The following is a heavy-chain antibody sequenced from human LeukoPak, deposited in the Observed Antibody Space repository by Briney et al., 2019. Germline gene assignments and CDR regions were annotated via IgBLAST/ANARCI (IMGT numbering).Heavy chain of an antibody. CDR1: GFTFSSYA. CDR3: ARQDYDILTRGYYFDY. D-gene: IGHD3-9*01. Sequence: PGGSLRLSCAASGFTFSSYAMSWVRQPPGKGLEWIGSIYYSGSTYYNPSLKSRVTISVDTSKNQFSLKLSSVTAADTAVYYCARQDYDILTRGYYFDYWGQGTLVTVSS. V-gene: IGHV4-38-2*01. J-gene: IGHJ4*02. CDR2: IYYSGST.